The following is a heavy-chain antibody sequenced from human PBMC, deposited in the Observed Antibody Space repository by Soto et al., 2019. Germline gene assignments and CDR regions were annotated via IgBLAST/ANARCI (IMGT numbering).Heavy chain of an antibody. V-gene: IGHV3-30*14. CDR1: GFTFSSYA. CDR2: ISYDGSNK. Sequence: HPGGSLRLSCAASGFTFSSYAMHWVRQAPGKGLEWVAVISYDGSNKYYADSVKGRFTISRDNSKNTLYLQMSSLRAEDTAVYYCVKDARYGSGSSSIISYYFDYWGQGTLVTVSS. D-gene: IGHD3-10*01. CDR3: VKDARYGSGSSSIISYYFDY. J-gene: IGHJ4*02.